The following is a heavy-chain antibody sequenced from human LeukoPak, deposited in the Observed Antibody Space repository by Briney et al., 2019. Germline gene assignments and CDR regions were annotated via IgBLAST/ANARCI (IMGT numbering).Heavy chain of an antibody. CDR3: AKGSESYYPYYFDY. CDR1: GLTFNKYA. Sequence: GSLRLSCAASGLTFNKYAMSWVRQAPGKGLEWVSAISGRGDSTNYADSVKGRFTISRDNSKNTLYLQMNSLRAEDTAVYYCAKGSESYYPYYFDYWGQGALVTVSS. D-gene: IGHD3-10*01. CDR2: ISGRGDST. J-gene: IGHJ4*02. V-gene: IGHV3-23*01.